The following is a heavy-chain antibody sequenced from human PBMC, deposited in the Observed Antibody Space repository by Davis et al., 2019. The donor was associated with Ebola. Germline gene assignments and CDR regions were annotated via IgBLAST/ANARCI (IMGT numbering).Heavy chain of an antibody. D-gene: IGHD2-2*02. V-gene: IGHV3-7*01. CDR1: GLIFNNYW. CDR3: ARGGCSSTSCYNYYYYGMDV. J-gene: IGHJ6*04. Sequence: GESLKISCAASGLIFNNYWMSWIRQAPGKGPEWVAIIKEDGGEKYYVDSVKGRFTISRDNAKNSLYLQMNSLRAEDTAVYYCARGGCSSTSCYNYYYYGMDVWGKGTTVTVSS. CDR2: IKEDGGEK.